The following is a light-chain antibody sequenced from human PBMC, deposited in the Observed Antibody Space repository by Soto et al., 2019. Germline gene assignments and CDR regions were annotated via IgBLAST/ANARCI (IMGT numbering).Light chain of an antibody. V-gene: IGLV2-14*01. J-gene: IGLJ3*02. CDR3: TSYTTTGTWV. CDR2: EVS. CDR1: SSDVGGYNF. Sequence: QSALTQPASVSGSPGQSVTISCTGTSSDVGGYNFVSWYQHHPGKDPKLMIYEVSNRPSGVSNRFSGFKSGNTASLTISGLQAEDEADYYCTSYTTTGTWVFGGGTKVTVL.